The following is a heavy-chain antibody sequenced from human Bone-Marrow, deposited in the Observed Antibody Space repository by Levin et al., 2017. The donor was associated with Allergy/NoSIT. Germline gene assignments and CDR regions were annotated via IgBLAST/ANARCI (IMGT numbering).Heavy chain of an antibody. Sequence: ASVKVSCKASGYTFTGYHIHWVRQAPGQGLEWMGRINPHRGDTKYAQKFQGRVTMTRDTSINTAYMELDRLQSDDTAVYFCARGYSTYDSFWYNDNWGQGTLVTVSS. CDR1: GYTFTGYH. V-gene: IGHV1-2*06. J-gene: IGHJ4*02. CDR3: ARGYSTYDSFWYNDN. D-gene: IGHD1-26*01. CDR2: INPHRGDT.